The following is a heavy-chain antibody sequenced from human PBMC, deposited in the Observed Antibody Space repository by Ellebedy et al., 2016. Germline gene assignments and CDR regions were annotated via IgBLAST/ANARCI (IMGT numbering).Heavy chain of an antibody. CDR2: INHSGST. CDR3: ARGWDYDFWSGFPLDV. V-gene: IGHV4-34*01. CDR1: GGSFSGYY. Sequence: GSLRLSCAVYGGSFSGYYWSWIRQPPGKGLEWIGEINHSGSTNYNPSLKSRVTISVDTSKNQFSLKLSSVTAADTAVYYCARGWDYDFWSGFPLDVWGQGTTVTVSS. J-gene: IGHJ6*02. D-gene: IGHD3-3*01.